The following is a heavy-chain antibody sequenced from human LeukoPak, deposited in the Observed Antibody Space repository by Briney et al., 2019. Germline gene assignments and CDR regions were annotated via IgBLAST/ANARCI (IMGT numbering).Heavy chain of an antibody. CDR1: GFIFSSYW. CDR3: AKDRELTTWFDY. CDR2: IKQAGSEN. V-gene: IGHV3-7*01. Sequence: GGSLRLSCAASGFIFSSYWMTWVRQAPGKGLEWVANIKQAGSENSYVDSVKGRFTISRDNAKNSLYLQINSLRAEDTAVYYCAKDRELTTWFDYWGQGTLVTVSS. D-gene: IGHD4-17*01. J-gene: IGHJ4*02.